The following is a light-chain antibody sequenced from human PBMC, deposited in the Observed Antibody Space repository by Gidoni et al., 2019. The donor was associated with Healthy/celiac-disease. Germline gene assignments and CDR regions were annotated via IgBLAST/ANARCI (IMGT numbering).Light chain of an antibody. J-gene: IGLJ1*01. CDR1: SSDVGSYNL. CDR2: EVS. V-gene: IGLV2-23*02. Sequence: QSAPTQPASVSGSPGQPITIPCTGTSSDVGSYNLVSWYQQHPGKAPKLRIYEVSKRPSGVSNRFSGSESGNTASLTISGLQAEDEADYYCCSYAGSSTSYVFGTGTKVTVL. CDR3: CSYAGSSTSYV.